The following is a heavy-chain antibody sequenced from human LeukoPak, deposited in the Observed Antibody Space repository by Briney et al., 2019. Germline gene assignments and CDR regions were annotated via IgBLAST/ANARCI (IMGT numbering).Heavy chain of an antibody. V-gene: IGHV4-59*08. CDR3: ARSSYSSSWDYYFYYYMDV. CDR2: IYYSGST. J-gene: IGHJ6*03. D-gene: IGHD6-13*01. CDR1: GGSISRYY. Sequence: SETLSLTCTVSGGSISRYYWSWIRQPPGKGLEWIGYIYYSGSTNYNPSLKSRVTISVDTSKNQFSLKLSSVTAADTAVYYCARSSYSSSWDYYFYYYMDVWGKGTTVSVSS.